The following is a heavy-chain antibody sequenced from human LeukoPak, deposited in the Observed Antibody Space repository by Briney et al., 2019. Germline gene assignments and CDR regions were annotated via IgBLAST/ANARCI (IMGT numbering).Heavy chain of an antibody. J-gene: IGHJ4*02. V-gene: IGHV4-34*01. CDR2: INHSGST. CDR1: GGSFSGYY. CDR3: ARQPLYTGSFGSVSYYFDY. D-gene: IGHD1-26*01. Sequence: PSETLSLTCAVFGGSFSGYYWSCIRQTPGKGLEWIGEINHSGSTHYNPSLKSRVTISADTSKNQFSLKLTSVTAADAAVYYCARQPLYTGSFGSVSYYFDYWGQGTLGTVSS.